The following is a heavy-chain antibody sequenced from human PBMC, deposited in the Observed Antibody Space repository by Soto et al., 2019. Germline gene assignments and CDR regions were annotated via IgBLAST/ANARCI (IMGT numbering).Heavy chain of an antibody. CDR3: AKDLLLSSSDQPPPWDY. J-gene: IGHJ4*02. D-gene: IGHD6-13*01. V-gene: IGHV3-23*01. Sequence: GGSLRLSCAASGFTFSSYAMSWVRQAPGKGLEWVSAISGSGGSTYYADSVKGRFTISRDNSKNTLYLQMNSLRAEDTAVYYCAKDLLLSSSDQPPPWDYWGQGTLVTVSS. CDR2: ISGSGGST. CDR1: GFTFSSYA.